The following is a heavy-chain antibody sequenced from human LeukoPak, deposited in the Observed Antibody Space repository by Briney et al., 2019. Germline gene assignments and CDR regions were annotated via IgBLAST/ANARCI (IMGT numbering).Heavy chain of an antibody. CDR2: ISYDGSNK. CDR3: AREERDKSWYVVGDY. Sequence: GGSLRLSCAASGFTFSNYALHWVRQAPGKGLEWVAVISYDGSNKYYADSVKGRFTISRDNSKNTLYLQMNSLRAEDTAVYYCAREERDKSWYVVGDYWGQGTLVTVSS. V-gene: IGHV3-30*04. CDR1: GFTFSNYA. J-gene: IGHJ4*02. D-gene: IGHD6-13*01.